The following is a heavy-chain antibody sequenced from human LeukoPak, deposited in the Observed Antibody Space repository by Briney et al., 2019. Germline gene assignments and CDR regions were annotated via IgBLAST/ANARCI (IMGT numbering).Heavy chain of an antibody. CDR1: GFTFSSYA. V-gene: IGHV3-23*01. D-gene: IGHD6-19*01. CDR2: ISGSGGST. J-gene: IGHJ4*02. Sequence: GGSLRLSCAASGFTFSSYAMSWVRQALGKGLEWVSAISGSGGSTYYADSVKGRYTISRDNSKNTLYLQMNSLRAEDTAVYYCAKSPPRSGRSPFDYWGQGTLVTVSS. CDR3: AKSPPRSGRSPFDY.